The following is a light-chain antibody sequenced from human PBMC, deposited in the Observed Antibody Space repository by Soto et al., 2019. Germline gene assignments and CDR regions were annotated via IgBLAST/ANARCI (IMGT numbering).Light chain of an antibody. CDR1: NIGSKS. Sequence: YELTQSPSVSVAPGKTARITCGGNNIGSKSVHWYQQKPGQAPVLVIYYDSDRPSGIPERFSGSNSGNTATLTISRVEAGDEADYYCQVWDSSSDHVVFGGGTKVTVL. CDR2: YDS. V-gene: IGLV3-21*04. J-gene: IGLJ2*01. CDR3: QVWDSSSDHVV.